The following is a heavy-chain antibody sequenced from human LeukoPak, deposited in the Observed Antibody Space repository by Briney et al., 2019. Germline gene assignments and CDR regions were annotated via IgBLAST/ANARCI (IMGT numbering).Heavy chain of an antibody. J-gene: IGHJ4*02. D-gene: IGHD2-21*02. CDR3: AKSDTYRFDY. V-gene: IGHV3-33*03. Sequence: GGSLRLSCAASGFTFSTYGMHWVRQAQGKGLEWVALTWYDGSNKNYADSVKGRFTISRDNSKNTLYLQMNSLRDEDTAVYYCAKSDTYRFDYWAQGTLVTVSS. CDR2: TWYDGSNK. CDR1: GFTFSTYG.